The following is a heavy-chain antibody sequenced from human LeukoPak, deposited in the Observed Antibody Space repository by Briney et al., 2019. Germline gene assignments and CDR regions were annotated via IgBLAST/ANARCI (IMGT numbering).Heavy chain of an antibody. CDR2: IIPILGIA. CDR1: GGTFSSYA. D-gene: IGHD3-3*01. J-gene: IGHJ4*02. V-gene: IGHV1-69*04. CDR3: ARDHYDFWSGPFDY. Sequence: ASVKVSCKASGGTFSSYAISWVRQAPGQGLEWMGRIIPILGIANYAQKLQGRVTITADKSTSTAYMELSSLRSEDTAVYYCARDHYDFWSGPFDYWGQGTLVTVSS.